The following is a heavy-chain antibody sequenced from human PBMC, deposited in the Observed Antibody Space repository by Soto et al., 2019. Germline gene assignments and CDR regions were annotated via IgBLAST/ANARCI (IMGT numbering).Heavy chain of an antibody. CDR1: GFSFSSYA. V-gene: IGHV3-23*01. CDR2: ISGSGSKT. Sequence: GGSLRLSCAASGFSFSSYAMSWVRQAPGKGLEWVSAISGSGSKTYNADSVKGRFTISRDNSKNTLYLQMNSLRAEDTAVYYCAKDHPMIEVVKVFDYWGQGTLVTVS. D-gene: IGHD3-22*01. J-gene: IGHJ4*02. CDR3: AKDHPMIEVVKVFDY.